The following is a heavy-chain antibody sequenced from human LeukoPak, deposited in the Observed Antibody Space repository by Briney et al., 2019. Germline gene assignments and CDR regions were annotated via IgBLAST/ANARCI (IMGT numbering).Heavy chain of an antibody. CDR2: ISAYNGNT. CDR1: GYTFTSYG. CDR3: ASRTDSGTGDY. V-gene: IGHV1-18*01. D-gene: IGHD2-2*01. J-gene: IGHJ4*02. Sequence: ASVKLSCTASGYTFTSYGISWVRQAPGQGLEWMGWISAYNGNTNYAQKLQGRVTMTTDTSTSTAYMELRSLRSDDTAVNYCASRTDSGTGDYWGQGTLVTVSS.